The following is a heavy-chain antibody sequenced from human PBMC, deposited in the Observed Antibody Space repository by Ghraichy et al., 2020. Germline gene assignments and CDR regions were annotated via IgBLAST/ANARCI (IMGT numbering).Heavy chain of an antibody. CDR2: IYYRGST. D-gene: IGHD6-19*01. CDR1: GDSITNHY. Sequence: SETLSLTCTVSGDSITNHYWSWVRQPPGKGLEWIGFIYYRGSTSSNPSLKNRVTISVDTSKREIYLGLNSVTAADTAVYYCAREKWLSPNAFDLWGQGTLVTVSS. CDR3: AREKWLSPNAFDL. V-gene: IGHV4-59*11. J-gene: IGHJ3*01.